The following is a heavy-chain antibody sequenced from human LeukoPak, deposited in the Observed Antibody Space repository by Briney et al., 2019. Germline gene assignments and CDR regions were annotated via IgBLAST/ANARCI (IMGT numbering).Heavy chain of an antibody. CDR3: AKVPGYSSGWYPLEAFDI. CDR1: KFTFSSYA. Sequence: GGSLRLSCAASKFTFSSYAMSWVRQAPGKGLEWVSGISASGGSTYYADSVKGRFTISRDNSKNTLYLQMNSLRAEDTAVYYCAKVPGYSSGWYPLEAFDIWGQGTMVTVSS. J-gene: IGHJ3*02. CDR2: ISASGGST. D-gene: IGHD6-19*01. V-gene: IGHV3-23*01.